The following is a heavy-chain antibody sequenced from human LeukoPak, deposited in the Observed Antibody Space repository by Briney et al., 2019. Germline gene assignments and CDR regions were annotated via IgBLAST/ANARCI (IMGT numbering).Heavy chain of an antibody. J-gene: IGHJ4*02. Sequence: PGGSLRLSCAASGFRFSTYALTWVRQAPGKGLEWVSTISDGGTDTYYGDSVKGRFSISRDNSKNTLYLQMNSLRAEDTAVYYCARGGSESSSWYFDYWGQGTLVTVSS. V-gene: IGHV3-23*02. CDR3: ARGGSESSSWYFDY. CDR2: ISDGGTDT. CDR1: GFRFSTYA. D-gene: IGHD6-13*01.